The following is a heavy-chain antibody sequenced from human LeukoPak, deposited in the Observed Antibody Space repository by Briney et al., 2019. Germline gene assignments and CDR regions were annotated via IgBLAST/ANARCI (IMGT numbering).Heavy chain of an antibody. V-gene: IGHV4-59*01. CDR1: DGSISSYY. D-gene: IGHD2-2*01. CDR2: IYYSGST. CDR3: ARDQYAGGYCSSTSCPAAWFDP. J-gene: IGHJ5*02. Sequence: SETLSHTCTVSDGSISSYYWSWIRQPPGKGLEWIGYIYYSGSTNYNPSLKSRVTISVDTSKNQFSLKLSSVTAADTAVYYCARDQYAGGYCSSTSCPAAWFDPWGQGTLVTVSS.